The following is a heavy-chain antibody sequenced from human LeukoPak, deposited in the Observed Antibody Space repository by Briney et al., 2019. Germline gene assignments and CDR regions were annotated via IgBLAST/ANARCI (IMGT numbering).Heavy chain of an antibody. V-gene: IGHV4-4*02. D-gene: IGHD5-24*01. Sequence: KPSGTLSLTCAVSGGSISSSNWWSWVRQPPGKGLEWIGEIYHSGSTNCNPSLKSRVTISVDKSKNQFSLKLSSVTAADTAVYYCASLRDGYNWGIDYWGQGTLVTVSS. CDR3: ASLRDGYNWGIDY. CDR2: IYHSGST. J-gene: IGHJ4*02. CDR1: GGSISSSNW.